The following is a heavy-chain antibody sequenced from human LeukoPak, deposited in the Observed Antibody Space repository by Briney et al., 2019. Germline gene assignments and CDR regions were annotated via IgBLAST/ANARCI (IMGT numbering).Heavy chain of an antibody. Sequence: PGRSLRLSCTASGFTFGDYAMSWVRQAPGKGLEWVGRIKGKTDGGTTEKAAPVKGRFTISRDDSKNTLYLQMNSLKTEDTAVYYCTTFESGAFYWGQGTLVTVSS. J-gene: IGHJ4*02. CDR1: GFTFGDYA. CDR3: TTFESGAFY. V-gene: IGHV3-15*01. D-gene: IGHD2-15*01. CDR2: IKGKTDGGTT.